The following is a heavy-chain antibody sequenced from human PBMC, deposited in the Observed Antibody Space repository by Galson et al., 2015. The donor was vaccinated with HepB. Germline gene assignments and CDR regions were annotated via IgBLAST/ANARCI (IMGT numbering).Heavy chain of an antibody. D-gene: IGHD3-10*01. J-gene: IGHJ6*02. CDR1: GDSFRNYW. CDR2: IYPGDSDT. CDR3: AKSRIRGLIGGLDV. V-gene: IGHV5-51*01. Sequence: QSGAEVKKPGESLKISCKGFGDSFRNYWIAWVRQRPGKGLEWMGVIYPGDSDTKYSPSFQGQVTILADKSINTAYLKWSSLKASDTATYYCAKSRIRGLIGGLDVWGQGTTVIVSS.